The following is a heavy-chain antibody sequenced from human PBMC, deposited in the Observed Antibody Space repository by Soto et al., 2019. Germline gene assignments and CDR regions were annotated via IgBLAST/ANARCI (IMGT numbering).Heavy chain of an antibody. J-gene: IGHJ2*01. CDR2: IYYSGST. CDR3: ARDRPAMYYYDSSGYLNFDL. Sequence: QVQLQESGPGLVKPSQTLSLTCTVSGGSISSGDYYWSWIRQPPGKGLEWIGYIYYSGSTYYNPSLKSRVTISVDTSKNQFSLKLSSVTAADTAVYYCARDRPAMYYYDSSGYLNFDLWGRGTLVTVSS. V-gene: IGHV4-30-4*01. D-gene: IGHD3-22*01. CDR1: GGSISSGDYY.